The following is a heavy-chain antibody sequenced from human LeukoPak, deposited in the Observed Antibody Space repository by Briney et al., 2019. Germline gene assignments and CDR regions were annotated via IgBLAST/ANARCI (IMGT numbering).Heavy chain of an antibody. V-gene: IGHV3-7*01. Sequence: GGSLRLSCAASGFSFSNYWLTWVRQAPGQGLEWVANIKQDGSEKHYVDSVKGRFTISRDNAKNSLYLQMNSLRAEDTAVYYCARDRQIAYWGQGTLVTVPS. CDR2: IKQDGSEK. J-gene: IGHJ4*02. CDR3: ARDRQIAY. CDR1: GFSFSNYW.